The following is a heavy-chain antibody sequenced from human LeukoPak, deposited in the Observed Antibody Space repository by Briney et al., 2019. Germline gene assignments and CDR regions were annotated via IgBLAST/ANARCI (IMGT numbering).Heavy chain of an antibody. CDR1: GGTFSSYA. CDR2: IIPIFGTA. V-gene: IGHV1-69*13. CDR3: ARARRFSSLHFDY. Sequence: ASVKVSCKASGGTFSSYAISWVRQAPEQGLEWMGGIIPIFGTANYAQKFQGRVTITADESTSTAYMELSSLRSEDTAVYYCARARRFSSLHFDYWGQGTLVTVSS. J-gene: IGHJ4*02. D-gene: IGHD6-13*01.